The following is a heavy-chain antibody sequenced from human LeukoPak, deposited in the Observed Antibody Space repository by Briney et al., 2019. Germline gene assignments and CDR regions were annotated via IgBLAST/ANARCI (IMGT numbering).Heavy chain of an antibody. Sequence: PSETLSLTCTVSGGSISSSSYYWGWIRQPPGKGLEWIGSIYYSGSTYYNPSLTSRVTISVDTSKNQFSLKLSSVTAADTAVYYCARHASLYCSGGSCYYYYMDVWGKGTTVTISS. D-gene: IGHD2-15*01. CDR3: ARHASLYCSGGSCYYYYMDV. V-gene: IGHV4-39*01. J-gene: IGHJ6*03. CDR1: GGSISSSSYY. CDR2: IYYSGST.